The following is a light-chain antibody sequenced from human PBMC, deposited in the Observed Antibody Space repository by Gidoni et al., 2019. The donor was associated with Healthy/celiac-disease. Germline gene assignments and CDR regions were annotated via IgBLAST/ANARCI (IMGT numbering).Light chain of an antibody. CDR1: SSTIGSNT. CDR3: AAWDDSLNGWV. V-gene: IGLV1-44*01. Sequence: QSVRTQPPSPSGTPGQRVTISCSGSSSTIGSNTVNWYQQLPGTAPNLLIYSNNQRPSGVPDRFSGSKSGTSASLAISGLQSEDEADYYCAAWDDSLNGWVFGGGTKLTVL. CDR2: SNN. J-gene: IGLJ3*02.